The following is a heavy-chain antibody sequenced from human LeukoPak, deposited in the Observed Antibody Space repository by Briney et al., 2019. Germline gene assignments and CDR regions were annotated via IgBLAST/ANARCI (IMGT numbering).Heavy chain of an antibody. J-gene: IGHJ4*02. Sequence: GESLKISCKGPGYSFTSYWIGWVRQMPGKGLEWMGIIYPSDSDTRYSPSFQGQVTISADKSISTAYLQWSSLKASDTAMYYCARGSSGLQYYFDYWGQGTLVTVSS. D-gene: IGHD3-22*01. CDR2: IYPSDSDT. CDR1: GYSFTSYW. V-gene: IGHV5-51*01. CDR3: ARGSSGLQYYFDY.